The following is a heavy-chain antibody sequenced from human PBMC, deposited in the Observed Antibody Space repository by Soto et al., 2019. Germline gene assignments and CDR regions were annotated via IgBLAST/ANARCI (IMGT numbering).Heavy chain of an antibody. D-gene: IGHD3-10*01. V-gene: IGHV1-3*01. Sequence: GASVKVSCKASGYTFTSYAMHWVRQAPGQTLEWMGWINAGNGNTKYSQKFQGRVTITRDTSASTAYMELSSLRSEDTAVYYCARDHYYGSGSYYPKGYYYYYYMDVWGKGTTVTVSS. J-gene: IGHJ6*03. CDR2: INAGNGNT. CDR3: ARDHYYGSGSYYPKGYYYYYYMDV. CDR1: GYTFTSYA.